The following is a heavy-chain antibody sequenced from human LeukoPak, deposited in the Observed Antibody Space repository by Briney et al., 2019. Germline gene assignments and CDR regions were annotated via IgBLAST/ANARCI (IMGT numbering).Heavy chain of an antibody. D-gene: IGHD2-15*01. V-gene: IGHV3-66*01. J-gene: IGHJ4*02. CDR2: IYSGGST. Sequence: PGGSLRLYCAASGFTFSNYAMSWVRQAPGKGLEWVSVIYSGGSTYYADSVKGRFTISRDTSKNTLYLQMNSLRAEDTAVYYCAREPYCSGGSCYPYYFDYWGQGTLVTVSS. CDR3: AREPYCSGGSCYPYYFDY. CDR1: GFTFSNYA.